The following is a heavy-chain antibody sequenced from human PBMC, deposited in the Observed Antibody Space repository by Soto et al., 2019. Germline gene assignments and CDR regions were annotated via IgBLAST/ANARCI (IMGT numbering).Heavy chain of an antibody. Sequence: PGGSLRLSCAAAGFTFSTYVMTWVRQAPGKGLEWVAAITVSGNTFYADSVKGRFTISRDNSGDTLYLHMNSLRAEDTAVYFCAKDAGYTSGQECFDDWGQGTLVTVSS. D-gene: IGHD5-12*01. V-gene: IGHV3-23*01. J-gene: IGHJ4*02. CDR3: AKDAGYTSGQECFDD. CDR1: GFTFSTYV. CDR2: ITVSGNT.